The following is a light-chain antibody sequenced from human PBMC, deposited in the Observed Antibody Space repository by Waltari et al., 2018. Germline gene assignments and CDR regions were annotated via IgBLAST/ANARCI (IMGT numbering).Light chain of an antibody. Sequence: SYELTQPPSVSVSPGQTASITCSGDQLGHKFASWYQQKPGQSPVVVIYEDKKRPSGLPERFCGSNSGNAATLTISGTQAVDDADYYCQTWDGTTAVFGGGTKLTVL. CDR3: QTWDGTTAV. CDR2: EDK. V-gene: IGLV3-1*01. J-gene: IGLJ3*02. CDR1: QLGHKF.